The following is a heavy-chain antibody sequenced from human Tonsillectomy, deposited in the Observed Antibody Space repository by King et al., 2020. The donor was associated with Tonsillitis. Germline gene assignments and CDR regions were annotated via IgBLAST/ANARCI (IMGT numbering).Heavy chain of an antibody. D-gene: IGHD3-9*01. Sequence: QLVQSGAEVKKPGASVKVSCKASGDTFTGYYMHWVRQAPGQGLEWMGWINPNSGGTNYAQKFQGRVTMTTDTSISTVHMELSRLRSDDTAVYYCARVTYDILTGYSPTNYYYYGMDVWGQGTTVTVSS. CDR3: ARVTYDILTGYSPTNYYYYGMDV. CDR1: GDTFTGYY. CDR2: INPNSGGT. V-gene: IGHV1-2*02. J-gene: IGHJ6*02.